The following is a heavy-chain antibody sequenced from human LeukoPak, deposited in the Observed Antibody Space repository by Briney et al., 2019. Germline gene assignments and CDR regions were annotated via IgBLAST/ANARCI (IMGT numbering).Heavy chain of an antibody. Sequence: SQTLSLTCTVSGGSISSGGYYWSWIRQHPGKGLEWIGYIYYSGSTYYNPSLKSRVTISVDTSKNQFSLKLSSVTAADTAVYYCARVSYDILTGYFFAIDYWGQGTLATVSS. CDR2: IYYSGST. J-gene: IGHJ4*02. D-gene: IGHD3-9*01. V-gene: IGHV4-31*03. CDR3: ARVSYDILTGYFFAIDY. CDR1: GGSISSGGYY.